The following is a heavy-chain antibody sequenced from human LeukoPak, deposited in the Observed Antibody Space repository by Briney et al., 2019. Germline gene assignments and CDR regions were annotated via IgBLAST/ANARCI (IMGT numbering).Heavy chain of an antibody. CDR2: IIPIFGTA. D-gene: IGHD6-19*01. J-gene: IGHJ6*02. Sequence: ASAKVSCKASGGTFSSYAISWVRQAPGQGLEWMGGIIPIFGTANYAQKFQGRVTITADESTSTAYMELSSLRSEDTAVYYCARDPIAVAGTRGSYYYYGMDVWGQGTTVTVSS. CDR1: GGTFSSYA. CDR3: ARDPIAVAGTRGSYYYYGMDV. V-gene: IGHV1-69*13.